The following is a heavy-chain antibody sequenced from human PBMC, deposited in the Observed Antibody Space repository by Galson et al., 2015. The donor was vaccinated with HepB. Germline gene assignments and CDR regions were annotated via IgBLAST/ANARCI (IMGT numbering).Heavy chain of an antibody. D-gene: IGHD5-18*01. CDR3: ARRAGYSYGFYYYMDV. CDR1: GYSFTSYW. Sequence: QSGAEVKKPGESLRISCKGSGYSFTSYWISWVRQMPGKGLEWMGRIDPSDSYTNYSPSFQGHVTISADKSISTAYLQWSSLKASDTAMYCCARRAGYSYGFYYYMDVWGKGTTVTVSS. J-gene: IGHJ6*03. V-gene: IGHV5-10-1*01. CDR2: IDPSDSYT.